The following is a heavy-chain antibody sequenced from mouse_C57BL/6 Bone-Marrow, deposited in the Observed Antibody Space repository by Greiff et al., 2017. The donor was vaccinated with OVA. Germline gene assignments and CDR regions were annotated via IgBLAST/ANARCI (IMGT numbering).Heavy chain of an antibody. CDR1: GYSITSGYD. D-gene: IGHD2-9*01. CDR3: ARAPYYGYEGGYYAMDY. CDR2: ISYSGST. V-gene: IGHV3-1*01. J-gene: IGHJ4*01. Sequence: ESGPGMVKPSQSLSLTCTVTGYSITSGYDWHWIRHFPGNKLEWMGYISYSGSTNYNPSLKSRISITHDTSKNHFFLKLNSVTTEDTATYYCARAPYYGYEGGYYAMDYWGQGTSVTVSS.